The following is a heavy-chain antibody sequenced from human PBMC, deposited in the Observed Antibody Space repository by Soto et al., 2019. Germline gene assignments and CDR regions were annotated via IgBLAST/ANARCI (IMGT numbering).Heavy chain of an antibody. V-gene: IGHV4-39*01. CDR2: IYYSGST. CDR3: ASQDWYYGMDV. CDR1: GGSISSSSYY. D-gene: IGHD3-9*01. J-gene: IGHJ6*02. Sequence: SETLSLTCTVSGGSISSSSYYWGWIRQPPGKGLEWIGSIYYSGSTYYNPSLKSRVTISVDTSKNQFSLKLSSVTAADTAVYYCASQDWYYGMDVWGQGTTVTVSS.